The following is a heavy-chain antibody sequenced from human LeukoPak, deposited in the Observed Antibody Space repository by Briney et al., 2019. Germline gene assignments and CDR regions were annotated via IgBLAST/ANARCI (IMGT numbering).Heavy chain of an antibody. CDR1: GFTVSSNY. J-gene: IGHJ4*02. D-gene: IGHD6-19*01. CDR3: AKDSTGVAATDY. Sequence: GGSLRLSCAASGFTVSSNYMSWVRQAPGKGLEWVSVIYSGGSTYYADSVKGRFTISRDNPKNTLYLQMNSLRAEDTAVYYCAKDSTGVAATDYWGQGTLVTVSS. V-gene: IGHV3-66*01. CDR2: IYSGGST.